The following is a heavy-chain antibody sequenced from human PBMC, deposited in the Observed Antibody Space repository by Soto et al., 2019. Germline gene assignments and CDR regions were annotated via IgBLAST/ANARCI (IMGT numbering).Heavy chain of an antibody. CDR2: ISGSGGST. V-gene: IGHV3-23*01. D-gene: IGHD6-13*01. Sequence: EVQLLESGGGLVQPGGSLRLSCAASGFTFSSYAMSWVRQAPGKGLEWVSAISGSGGSTYYADSVKGRFTLSRDNSKNTLYLQMNSMRAEDTAVYYCAKDRGSSWQNYYYYYGMDVWGQGTTVTVSS. CDR1: GFTFSSYA. CDR3: AKDRGSSWQNYYYYYGMDV. J-gene: IGHJ6*02.